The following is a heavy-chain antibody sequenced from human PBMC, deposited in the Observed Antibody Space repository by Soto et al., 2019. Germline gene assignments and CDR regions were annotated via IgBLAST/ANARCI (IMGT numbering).Heavy chain of an antibody. CDR1: GYTFTSYG. CDR3: ARTRTWIQLWTGDAFDI. J-gene: IGHJ3*02. D-gene: IGHD5-18*01. CDR2: TSAYNGNT. Sequence: ASVKVSCKASGYTFTSYGISWVRQAPGQGLEWMGWTSAYNGNTNYAQKLQGRVTMTTDTSTSTAYMELRSLRSDDTAVYYCARTRTWIQLWTGDAFDIWGQGTMVTVSS. V-gene: IGHV1-18*01.